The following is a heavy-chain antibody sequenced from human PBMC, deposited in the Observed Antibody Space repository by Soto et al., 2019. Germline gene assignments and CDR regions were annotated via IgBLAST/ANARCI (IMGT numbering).Heavy chain of an antibody. V-gene: IGHV3-9*01. D-gene: IGHD1-1*01. CDR2: ISWNSASI. CDR3: SKASESHSPPTD. CDR1: GFTCNDYA. Sequence: ESGGGLVQPGRSLRLSCAASGFTCNDYAMHWVRQAPWKGLAWVSGISWNSASIGYAASVKGRFTISRANAENSLYLQMSSLRAEDTALYYGSKASESHSPPTDWGQRTLVTVSS. J-gene: IGHJ4*02.